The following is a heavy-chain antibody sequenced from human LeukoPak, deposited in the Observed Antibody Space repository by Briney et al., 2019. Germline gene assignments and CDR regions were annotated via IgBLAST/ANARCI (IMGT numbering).Heavy chain of an antibody. CDR3: ARVTYGSGSYGENFYYFGY. CDR2: IIPIFGTA. CDR1: GGTFSSYA. J-gene: IGHJ4*02. Sequence: SVKVSCKASGGTFSSYAISWVRQAPGQGLEWMGGIIPIFGTANYAQKFQGRVTITTDESTSTAYMELRSLRSDDTAVYYCARVTYGSGSYGENFYYFGYWGQGTLVTVSS. V-gene: IGHV1-69*05. D-gene: IGHD3-10*01.